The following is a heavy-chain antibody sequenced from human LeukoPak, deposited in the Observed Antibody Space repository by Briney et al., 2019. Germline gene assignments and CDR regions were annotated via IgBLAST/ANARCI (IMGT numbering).Heavy chain of an antibody. CDR2: ISYDGSNE. CDR3: ARESKGGFDP. D-gene: IGHD3-16*01. Sequence: GGSLRLSCAASGFTFSSYAMHWVRQAPGKGLEWVGVISYDGSNEYYADSVKGRLTISRDNSKNTLYMKMNSLRVEDTAVYYCARESKGGFDPWGQGTLVTVSP. CDR1: GFTFSSYA. V-gene: IGHV3-30-3*01. J-gene: IGHJ5*02.